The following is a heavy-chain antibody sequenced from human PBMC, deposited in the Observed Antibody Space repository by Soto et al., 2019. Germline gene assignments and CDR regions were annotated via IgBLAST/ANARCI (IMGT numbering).Heavy chain of an antibody. Sequence: GGSVRLSCSASGFALSSYAMHWVRQAPGKGLEYVSSTSSNGISTYYADSVKGRFTISRDNSQNTLYIQMNSLRPDDTALYYCVKDEGFCTGGNCYSVARGGFDLWGQGTMVTVSS. CDR3: VKDEGFCTGGNCYSVARGGFDL. CDR1: GFALSSYA. CDR2: TSSNGIST. D-gene: IGHD2-15*01. V-gene: IGHV3-64D*06. J-gene: IGHJ3*01.